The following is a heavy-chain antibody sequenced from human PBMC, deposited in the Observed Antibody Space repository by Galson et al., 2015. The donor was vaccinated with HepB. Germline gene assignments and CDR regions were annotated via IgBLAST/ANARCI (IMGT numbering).Heavy chain of an antibody. J-gene: IGHJ4*02. CDR1: GFTFSGYA. Sequence: SLRLSCAASGFTFSGYAMSWVRQAPGKGLEWVSAISGSGGSTYYADSVKGRFTISRDNSKNTLYLQMNSLRAEDTAVYYCAKGSWNDVRSYFDYWGQGTLVTVSS. CDR2: ISGSGGST. D-gene: IGHD1-1*01. V-gene: IGHV3-23*01. CDR3: AKGSWNDVRSYFDY.